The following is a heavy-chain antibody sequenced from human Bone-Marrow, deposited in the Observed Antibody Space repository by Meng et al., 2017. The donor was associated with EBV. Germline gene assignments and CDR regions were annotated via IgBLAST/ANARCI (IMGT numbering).Heavy chain of an antibody. CDR2: IWYDGSNK. J-gene: IGHJ4*02. CDR3: ARASSRYCSSTSCSLGY. Sequence: QVQLVGSGGGVVQPGRXXXVSCAASGFTFSGYGMHWVRQAPGKGLEWVAVIWYDGSNKYDADSVKGRFTISRDNSKNTLYLQMNSLRAEDTAVYYCARASSRYCSSTSCSLGYWGQGTLVTVSS. D-gene: IGHD2-2*01. V-gene: IGHV3-33*01. CDR1: GFTFSGYG.